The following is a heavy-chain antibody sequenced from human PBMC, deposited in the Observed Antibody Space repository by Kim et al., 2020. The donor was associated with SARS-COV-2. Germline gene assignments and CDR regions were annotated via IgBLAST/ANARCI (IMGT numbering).Heavy chain of an antibody. D-gene: IGHD6-13*01. CDR1: GFTFSSYA. Sequence: GGSLRLSCAASGFTFSSYAMHWVRQAPGKGLEWVAVISYDGSNKYYADSVKGRFTISRDNSKNTLYLQMNSLRAEDTAVYYCARARWESSSWYLTYYYYYGMDVWGQETTGTVSS. CDR2: ISYDGSNK. J-gene: IGHJ6*02. V-gene: IGHV3-30*04. CDR3: ARARWESSSWYLTYYYYYGMDV.